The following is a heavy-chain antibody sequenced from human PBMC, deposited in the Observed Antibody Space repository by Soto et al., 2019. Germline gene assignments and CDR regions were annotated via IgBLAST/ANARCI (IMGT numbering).Heavy chain of an antibody. J-gene: IGHJ3*02. CDR1: GGSISSSSYY. V-gene: IGHV4-39*01. CDR2: FYYSGST. D-gene: IGHD2-8*01. Sequence: SETLSLTCTVSGGSISSSSYYWGWIRQPPGKGLEWIGSFYYSGSTYYNPSLKSRVTISVDTSKNQFSLKLSSVTAADTAVYYCARTAEPEDIVLMVYANKAHNAFDIWGQGTMVTVSS. CDR3: ARTAEPEDIVLMVYANKAHNAFDI.